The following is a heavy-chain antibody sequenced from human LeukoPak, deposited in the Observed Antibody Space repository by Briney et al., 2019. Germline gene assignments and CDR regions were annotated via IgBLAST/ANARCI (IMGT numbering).Heavy chain of an antibody. CDR2: INPNSGGT. CDR3: ARSTVGGDYYYYGMDV. CDR1: GYTFTGYY. J-gene: IGHJ6*02. V-gene: IGHV1-2*06. D-gene: IGHD1-26*01. Sequence: ASVKVSCKASGYTFTGYYMHWVRQAPGQGLEWMGRINPNSGGTNYAQKFQGRVTMTRGTSISTAYMELSRLRSDDTAVYYCARSTVGGDYYYYGMDVWGQGTTVTVSS.